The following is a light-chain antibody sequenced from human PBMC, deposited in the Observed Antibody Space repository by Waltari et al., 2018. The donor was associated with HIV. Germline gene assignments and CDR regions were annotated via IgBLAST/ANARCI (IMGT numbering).Light chain of an antibody. CDR1: SDNIGGAYH. CDR3: QSYDSSLSAWV. J-gene: IGLJ3*02. CDR2: GNT. Sequence: QSVLTPPPSLSGAPGQTVTISCTGTSDNIGGAYHVPWYQQLPGTAHKLLIYGNTIRPSGVPDRFSGSKSGTSASLAITGLQADDEADYYCQSYDSSLSAWVFGGGTKLTVL. V-gene: IGLV1-40*01.